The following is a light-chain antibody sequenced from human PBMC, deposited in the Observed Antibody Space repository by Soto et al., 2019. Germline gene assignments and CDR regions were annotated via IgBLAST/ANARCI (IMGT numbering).Light chain of an antibody. CDR1: SRVVRGYTS. J-gene: IGLJ1*01. CDR2: EFT. CDR3: SSYAGSNNFV. Sequence: QSFLTQPPSASASPGQSVTISCTGTSRVVRGYTSVSWYQQHPGKASKLIVYEFTKRTSGVPDLFSGSTFGNMASLTVSGLQAEDEADYYCSSYAGSNNFVFGSGTKVTVL. V-gene: IGLV2-8*01.